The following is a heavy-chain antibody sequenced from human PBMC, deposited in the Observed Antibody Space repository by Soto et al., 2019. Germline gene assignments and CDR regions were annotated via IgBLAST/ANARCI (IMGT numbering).Heavy chain of an antibody. J-gene: IGHJ4*02. CDR3: ARDWVKLKIQLWLILGY. CDR1: GYTFTSYA. CDR2: INAGNGNT. V-gene: IGHV1-3*01. D-gene: IGHD5-18*01. Sequence: GASVKVSCKASGYTFTSYAMHWVRQAPGQRLEWMGWINAGNGNTKYSQKFQGRVTITRDTSASTAYMELSSLRSEDTAVYYCARDWVKLKIQLWLILGYWGQGTLVTVSS.